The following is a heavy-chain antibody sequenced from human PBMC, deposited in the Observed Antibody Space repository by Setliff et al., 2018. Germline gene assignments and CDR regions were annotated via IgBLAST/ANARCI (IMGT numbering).Heavy chain of an antibody. CDR1: GVSISSTSYY. V-gene: IGHV4-39*07. D-gene: IGHD2-21*02. Sequence: SETLSLTCTVSGVSISSTSYYWDWIRQSPGKGLEWIGAIYYSGSTYYNPSLKSQVTISADTYKNQVSLKLNSVTATDTAVYYCARDLGHGGDSDYWGQGILVTVS. CDR3: ARDLGHGGDSDY. J-gene: IGHJ4*02. CDR2: IYYSGST.